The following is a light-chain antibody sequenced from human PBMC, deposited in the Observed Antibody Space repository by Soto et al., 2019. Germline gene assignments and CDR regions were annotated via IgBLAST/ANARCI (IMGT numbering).Light chain of an antibody. CDR2: GVS. CDR3: QHYGYPQWT. Sequence: IVLTQSPGTLSLSPGERATLSCRASQTGSNSYLAWYQQKSGQAPRLLIYGVSIRATGIPDRFSGSGSGTEFALTISRLEPEDFAVYICQHYGYPQWTFGPGTNVEIK. J-gene: IGKJ1*01. V-gene: IGKV3-20*01. CDR1: QTGSNSY.